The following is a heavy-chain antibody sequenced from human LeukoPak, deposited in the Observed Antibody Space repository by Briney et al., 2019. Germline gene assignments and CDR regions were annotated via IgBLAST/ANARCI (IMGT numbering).Heavy chain of an antibody. J-gene: IGHJ3*01. V-gene: IGHV3-30-3*01. CDR3: ARGPDPVVRGPRRAFDL. CDR2: VSNDGDIQ. CDR1: GFTFTYYA. D-gene: IGHD3-10*01. Sequence: PGGSLRLSCAASGFTFTYYAMHWVCQAPGKGLHWVAVVSNDGDIQDYTDSVKGRFIISRDDSKNTVYLQMNSLTVDDTAMYYCARGPDPVVRGPRRAFDLWGQGTMVTVSS.